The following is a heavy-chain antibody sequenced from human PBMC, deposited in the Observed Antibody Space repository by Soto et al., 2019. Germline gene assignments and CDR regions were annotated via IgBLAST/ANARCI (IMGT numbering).Heavy chain of an antibody. CDR2: VNPNGGGT. CDR1: GYAFNTYY. Sequence: ASVKVSCKTSGYAFNTYYIYWVRQAPGQGLEWMGIVNPNGGGTRYAQKFQDRVNLTRDTSTSTVYMELNSLLSADTAVYYCASGTLGPSATWLDTWGQGTLVTVSS. J-gene: IGHJ5*02. CDR3: ASGTLGPSATWLDT. V-gene: IGHV1-46*02. D-gene: IGHD1-1*01.